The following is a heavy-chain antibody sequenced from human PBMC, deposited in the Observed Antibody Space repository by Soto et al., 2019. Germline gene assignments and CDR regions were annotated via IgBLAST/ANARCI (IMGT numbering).Heavy chain of an antibody. CDR3: AKGALNYDILTGYPLYYYYMDV. CDR2: ISGSGGST. Sequence: GGSLRLSCAASGFTFSSYAMSWVRQAPGKGLEWASAISGSGGSTYYADSVKGRFTISRDNSKNTLYLQMNSLRAEDTAVYYCAKGALNYDILTGYPLYYYYMDVWGKGTTVTVSS. V-gene: IGHV3-23*01. CDR1: GFTFSSYA. D-gene: IGHD3-9*01. J-gene: IGHJ6*03.